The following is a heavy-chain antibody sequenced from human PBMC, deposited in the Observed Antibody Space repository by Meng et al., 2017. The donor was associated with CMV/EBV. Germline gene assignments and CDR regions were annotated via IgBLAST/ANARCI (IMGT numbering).Heavy chain of an antibody. Sequence: KASGYTFTSYYMHWVRQAPGQGLEWMGIINPSGGSTSYAQKFQGRVTMTRDTSTSTAYMELSSLRSADTAVYYCARDLGCGGDCYSFPWGQGTLVTVSS. CDR3: ARDLGCGGDCYSFP. J-gene: IGHJ5*02. CDR2: INPSGGST. D-gene: IGHD2-21*01. CDR1: GYTFTSYY. V-gene: IGHV1-46*01.